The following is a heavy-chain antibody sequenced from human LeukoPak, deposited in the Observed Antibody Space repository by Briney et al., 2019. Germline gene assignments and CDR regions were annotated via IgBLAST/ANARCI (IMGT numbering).Heavy chain of an antibody. CDR3: STYTSGSVSY. V-gene: IGHV3-15*01. CDR2: IKSRTDGGAT. Sequence: GGSLRLSCAASGFTFSSYSMNWVRQAPGKGLEWVGRIKSRTDGGATDYAAPVKGRLTISRDDSKNTLYLQMNSLKTEDTAVYYCSTYTSGSVSYWGQGTLVTVSS. J-gene: IGHJ4*02. CDR1: GFTFSSYS. D-gene: IGHD6-19*01.